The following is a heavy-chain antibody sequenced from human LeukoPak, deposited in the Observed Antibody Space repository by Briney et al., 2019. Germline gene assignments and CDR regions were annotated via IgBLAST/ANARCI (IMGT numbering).Heavy chain of an antibody. V-gene: IGHV1-18*04. D-gene: IGHD2-15*01. J-gene: IGHJ4*02. CDR2: ISAYNGNT. Sequence: ASVKVSCEASGYTFTSYGISWVRQAPGQGLEWMGWISAYNGNTNYAQKLQGRVTMTTDTSTSTAYMELRSLRSDDTAVYYCARVGVVVAATLSSDYWGQGTLVTVSS. CDR3: ARVGVVVAATLSSDY. CDR1: GYTFTSYG.